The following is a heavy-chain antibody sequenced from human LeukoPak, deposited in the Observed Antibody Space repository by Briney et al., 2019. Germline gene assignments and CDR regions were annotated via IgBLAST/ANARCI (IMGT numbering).Heavy chain of an antibody. CDR1: GYTFTSYD. D-gene: IGHD2-15*01. CDR2: MNPNSGNT. J-gene: IGHJ4*02. Sequence: ASVKVSCKASGYTFTSYDINWVRQATGQGLEWMGWMNPNSGNTGYARKFQGRVTMTRNTSISTAYMELSSLRSEDTAVYYCARSPASEYCSGGSCYSVFDYWGQETLVTVSS. CDR3: ARSPASEYCSGGSCYSVFDY. V-gene: IGHV1-8*01.